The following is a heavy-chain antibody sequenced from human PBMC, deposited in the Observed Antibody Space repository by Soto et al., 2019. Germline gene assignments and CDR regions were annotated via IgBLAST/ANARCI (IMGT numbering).Heavy chain of an antibody. V-gene: IGHV3-48*02. CDR2: ISTSGTTI. Sequence: EVQLVESGGGLVQPGGSLRLSCAASGFTFSSYNMNWVRQAPGKGLEWVSYISTSGTTIYYTDSVKVRFTISRDNAKNSLFLLMNSLRDEDTAVYYCARYDYSNYGASDVWGQGTTVTVSS. J-gene: IGHJ6*02. CDR3: ARYDYSNYGASDV. D-gene: IGHD4-4*01. CDR1: GFTFSSYN.